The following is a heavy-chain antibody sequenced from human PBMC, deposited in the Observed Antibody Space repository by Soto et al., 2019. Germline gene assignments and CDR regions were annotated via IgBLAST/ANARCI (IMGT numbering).Heavy chain of an antibody. CDR3: ASTNYGSGSYHFDY. J-gene: IGHJ4*02. Sequence: GASVKVCCKASGYTFTSYGISWVRQAPGQGLEWMGWISAYNGNTNYAQKLQGRVTMTTDTSTSTAYMELRSLRSDDTAVYYCASTNYGSGSYHFDYCGQGTLVTVSS. D-gene: IGHD3-10*01. CDR1: GYTFTSYG. CDR2: ISAYNGNT. V-gene: IGHV1-18*01.